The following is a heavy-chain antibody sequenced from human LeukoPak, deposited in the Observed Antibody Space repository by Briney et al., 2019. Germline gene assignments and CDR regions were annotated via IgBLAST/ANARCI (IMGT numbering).Heavy chain of an antibody. CDR2: ISSSSSTI. CDR1: GFTFSSYS. Sequence: GGSLRPSCAASGFTFSSYSMNWVRQAPGKGLEWVSYISSSSSTIYYADSVKGRFTISRDNAKNSLYLQMNSLRAEDTAVYYCAREYYTTNFDYWGQGTLVTVSS. D-gene: IGHD1-26*01. J-gene: IGHJ4*02. CDR3: AREYYTTNFDY. V-gene: IGHV3-48*01.